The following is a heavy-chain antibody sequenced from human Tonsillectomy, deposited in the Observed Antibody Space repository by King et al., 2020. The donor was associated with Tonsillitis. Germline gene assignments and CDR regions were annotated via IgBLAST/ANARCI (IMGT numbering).Heavy chain of an antibody. V-gene: IGHV3-49*05. CDR3: TRDPSSRRSGTLPGTQNSPRKVGLDS. CDR2: IRSKAYGGTT. Sequence: VQLVESGGGLVKPGRSLRLSCTASGFTFGDYAMSWFRQAPGKGLEWVGFIRSKAYGGTTEYAASVKGRFTISRDDSKSIAYLQMNSLKTEDTSVYYCTRDPSSRRSGTLPGTQNSPRKVGLDSWGQGTLVTVSS. CDR1: GFTFGDYA. J-gene: IGHJ4*02. D-gene: IGHD3-10*01.